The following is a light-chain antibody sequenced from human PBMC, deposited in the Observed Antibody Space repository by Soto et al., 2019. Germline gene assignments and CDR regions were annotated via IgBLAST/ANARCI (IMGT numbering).Light chain of an antibody. Sequence: AIRMTQSPSSFSASTGDRVTITCRASQGISSYLAWYQQKPGKAPKLLIYAASTLQSGVPSRFSGGGSGTNFTLTISCLQSEDFATYYCQQYYSYPQTFGQGTKVDTK. J-gene: IGKJ1*01. CDR2: AAS. V-gene: IGKV1-8*01. CDR3: QQYYSYPQT. CDR1: QGISSY.